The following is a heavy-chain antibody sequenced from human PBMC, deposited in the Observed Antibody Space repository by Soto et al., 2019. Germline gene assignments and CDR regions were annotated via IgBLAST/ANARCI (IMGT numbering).Heavy chain of an antibody. CDR1: GGSISSGGYY. Sequence: SETLSPTCTVSGGSISSGGYYWSWIRQHPGKGLEWIGYIYYSGSTYYNPSLKSRVTISVDTSKNQFSLKLSSVTAADTAVYYCARGQQLLSSTRWGQGTLVTVSS. CDR2: IYYSGST. V-gene: IGHV4-31*03. CDR3: ARGQQLLSSTR. J-gene: IGHJ4*02. D-gene: IGHD2-2*01.